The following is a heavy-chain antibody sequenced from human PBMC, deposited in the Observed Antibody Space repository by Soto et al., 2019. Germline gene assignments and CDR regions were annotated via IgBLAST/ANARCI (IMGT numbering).Heavy chain of an antibody. Sequence: QAQLVQSGAEVKEPGASVKVSCKASGYSFTTSGITWVRQAPGQGLEWMGWISTYNGNTNYAQKLQDRVTLTTDTSPSPAYLELEGPKSCDQGVYYCARRLYGDYDYWGQGTLVTVSS. J-gene: IGHJ4*02. CDR1: GYSFTTSG. V-gene: IGHV1-18*01. CDR3: ARRLYGDYDY. CDR2: ISTYNGNT. D-gene: IGHD4-17*01.